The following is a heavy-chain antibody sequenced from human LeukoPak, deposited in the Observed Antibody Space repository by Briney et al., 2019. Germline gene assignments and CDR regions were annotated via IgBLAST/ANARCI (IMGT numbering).Heavy chain of an antibody. CDR2: ISGSGERT. CDR1: GFISSTYA. V-gene: IGHV3-23*01. J-gene: IGHJ4*02. Sequence: PGGSLRLSCVTSGFISSTYAMSWVRQAPGKGLEWVSIISGSGERTYYADSVKGRFTVSRDNSKNTLYLQMKSLRAEDTAVYYCVSQSYSGSDNYYFDYWGQGTLVAVSS. D-gene: IGHD1-26*01. CDR3: VSQSYSGSDNYYFDY.